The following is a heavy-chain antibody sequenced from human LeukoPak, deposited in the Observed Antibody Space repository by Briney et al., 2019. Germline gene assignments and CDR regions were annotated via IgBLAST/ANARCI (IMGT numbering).Heavy chain of an antibody. CDR2: ITTSSTYA. D-gene: IGHD1-26*01. V-gene: IGHV3-21*01. CDR1: GFSFSSYN. J-gene: IGHJ6*03. CDR3: ARDPYSGTYGNTYYYYMDV. Sequence: PGGSLRLSCEASGFSFSSYNMDWVRQTPGKGLEWISSITTSSTYAFYADSVKGRFTISRDNARNSLYLQMNSLRVEDTAVYYCARDPYSGTYGNTYYYYMDVWGKGTTVTISS.